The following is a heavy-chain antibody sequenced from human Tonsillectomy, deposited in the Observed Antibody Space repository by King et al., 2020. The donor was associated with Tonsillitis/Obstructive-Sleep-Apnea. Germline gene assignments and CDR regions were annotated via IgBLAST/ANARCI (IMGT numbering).Heavy chain of an antibody. D-gene: IGHD3-22*01. V-gene: IGHV2-26*01. Sequence: VTLKESGTELVKPTETLTLTCTVSGFSLSNARMGVSWIRQPPGKALEWLAHIFSNDEKSYSTSLKSRLTISKDTSKSQVVLTMTNMDPVDTATYYCARIPGYYDGSNWFDPWGQGTLVTVSS. J-gene: IGHJ5*02. CDR1: GFSLSNARMG. CDR2: IFSNDEK. CDR3: ARIPGYYDGSNWFDP.